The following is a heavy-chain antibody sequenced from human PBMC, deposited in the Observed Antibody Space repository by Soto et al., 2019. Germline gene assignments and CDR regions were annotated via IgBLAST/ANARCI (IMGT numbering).Heavy chain of an antibody. CDR2: IRSKAYGGTT. Sequence: QPGGSLRLSCTASGFTFGDYAMSWVRQAPGKGLEWVGFIRSKAYGGTTEYAASVKGRFTISRDDSKSIAYLQMNSLKTEDTAVYYCTRVPNTPYYYGSGSSCMDVWGQGTTVTVSS. CDR3: TRVPNTPYYYGSGSSCMDV. D-gene: IGHD3-10*01. V-gene: IGHV3-49*04. J-gene: IGHJ6*02. CDR1: GFTFGDYA.